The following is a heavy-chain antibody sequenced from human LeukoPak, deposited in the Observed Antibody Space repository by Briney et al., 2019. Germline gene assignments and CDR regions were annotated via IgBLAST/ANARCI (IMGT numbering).Heavy chain of an antibody. J-gene: IGHJ6*02. CDR3: ARGSGSYSPSDYYYYYGMDV. Sequence: GGSLRLSCAASGFTFSSYGMHWVRQAPGKGLEWVAVISYDGSNKYYADSVKGRFTISRDNSKNTLYLQMNSLRAEDTAVYYCARGSGSYSPSDYYYYYGMDVWGQGTTVTVSS. CDR1: GFTFSSYG. V-gene: IGHV3-30*03. CDR2: ISYDGSNK. D-gene: IGHD3-10*01.